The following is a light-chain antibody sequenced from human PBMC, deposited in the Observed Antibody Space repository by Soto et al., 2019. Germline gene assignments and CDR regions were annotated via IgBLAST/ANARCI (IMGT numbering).Light chain of an antibody. CDR3: QSFDSSLSVV. J-gene: IGLJ2*01. V-gene: IGLV1-40*01. Sequence: QSVLTQPPSVSGAPGQRVTIYCTGSSSNIGAGYDVHWYQQLPGTAPKLLIYGNIYRPSGVPERFSGSKSGTSASLAITGLQAEDEADYYCQSFDSSLSVVFGGGTKLTVL. CDR1: SSNIGAGYD. CDR2: GNI.